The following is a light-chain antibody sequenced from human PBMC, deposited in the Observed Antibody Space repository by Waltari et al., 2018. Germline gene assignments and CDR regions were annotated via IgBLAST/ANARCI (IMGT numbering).Light chain of an antibody. J-gene: IGLJ3*02. Sequence: QSALTQPASVSGSPGQSITISCTGTSSDVGAYNYVSWYQQHPGKAPKLMISQVSTRPAGVSHRFSGSKSGNTAALTISGLQAEDEADYYCSSSTSSSTLVFGGGTKLTVL. CDR3: SSSTSSSTLV. CDR2: QVS. CDR1: SSDVGAYNY. V-gene: IGLV2-14*01.